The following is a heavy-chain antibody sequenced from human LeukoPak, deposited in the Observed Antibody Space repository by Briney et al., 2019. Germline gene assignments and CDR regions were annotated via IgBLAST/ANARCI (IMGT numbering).Heavy chain of an antibody. CDR2: ISGSGGTT. Sequence: PGGSLRLSCAASGITFNTYSMSWVRQAPGKGLEWVAAISGSGGTTHYADSVKGRFTISRDNSKSTLYLQMNTLRAEDTAIYYCAKGLLGIPAVGRYFDNWGQGTLVTVSS. J-gene: IGHJ4*02. CDR1: GITFNTYS. CDR3: AKGLLGIPAVGRYFDN. V-gene: IGHV3-23*01. D-gene: IGHD6-13*01.